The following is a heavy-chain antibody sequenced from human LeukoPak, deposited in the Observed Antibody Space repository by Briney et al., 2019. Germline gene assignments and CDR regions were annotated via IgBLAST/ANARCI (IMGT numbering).Heavy chain of an antibody. CDR1: GGSFSGYY. CDR2: INHSGST. D-gene: IGHD6-19*01. CDR3: AGVSQVAVAYYYYYYGMDV. V-gene: IGHV4-34*01. Sequence: PSETLSLTCAVYGGSFSGYYWSWIRQPPGKGLEWIGEINHSGSTNYNPSLKSRVTISVDTSKNQFSLKLSSVTAADTAVYYCAGVSQVAVAYYYYYYGMDVWGQGTTVTVSS. J-gene: IGHJ6*02.